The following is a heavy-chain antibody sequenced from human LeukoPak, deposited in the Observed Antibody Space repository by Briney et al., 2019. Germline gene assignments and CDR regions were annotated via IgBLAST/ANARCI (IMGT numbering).Heavy chain of an antibody. CDR2: ISGGGDTT. CDR3: AKDQITMIKGFFDY. D-gene: IGHD3-22*01. J-gene: IGHJ4*02. V-gene: IGHV3-23*01. CDR1: GFTFSSYA. Sequence: GGSLRLSCAASGFTFSSYAMSWVRQAPGKGLEWVSAISGGGDTTYYADSVKGRFTISRDNSKNTLYLQMTSLRAEDTAVYYCAKDQITMIKGFFDYWGQGTLVTVSS.